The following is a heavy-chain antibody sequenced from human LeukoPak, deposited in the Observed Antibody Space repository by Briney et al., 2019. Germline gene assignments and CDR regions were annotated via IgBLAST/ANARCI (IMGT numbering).Heavy chain of an antibody. CDR2: IYYTGST. CDR3: ARSYDSHGYFYYGMDV. D-gene: IGHD3-22*01. CDR1: GGSISTYY. Sequence: PSETLSLTCTVSGGSISTYYWSWVRQPPGKGLEFIGYIYYTGSTDYNPPLKSRVTISLDSSKNQFSLRLTSVNAADTAVYYCARSYDSHGYFYYGMDVWGQGTTVTVSS. J-gene: IGHJ6*02. V-gene: IGHV4-59*01.